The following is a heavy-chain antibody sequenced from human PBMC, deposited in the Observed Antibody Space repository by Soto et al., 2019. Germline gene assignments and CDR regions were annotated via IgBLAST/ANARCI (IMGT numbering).Heavy chain of an antibody. J-gene: IGHJ6*02. CDR2: MNPNSGHT. V-gene: IGHV1-8*01. D-gene: IGHD3-10*01. CDR1: GYTFTTYD. CDR3: ARGSIWFGGYGMDV. Sequence: QVQLVQSGAEVKKPGASVKVSCKASGYTFTTYDINWVRQATGQGLEWMGWMNPNSGHTVYAQKFQGRVTVTRDTSINTAYMELSGLRSEDTAVYYCARGSIWFGGYGMDVWGQGTTVTVSS.